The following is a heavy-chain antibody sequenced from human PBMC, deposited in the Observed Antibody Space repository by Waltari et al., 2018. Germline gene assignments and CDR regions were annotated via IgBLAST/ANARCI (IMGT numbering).Heavy chain of an antibody. CDR3: ARDQWFAFDI. CDR1: GFTISRYW. J-gene: IGHJ3*02. Sequence: EVQLVESGGGLVQPGGSVRRSCAASGFTISRYWMSWVRQAPGKGPEWVANIMTDGSEEYYVDSVRGRFTISRDNAKNSLYLQMNSLRPEDTAVYYCARDQWFAFDIWGHGTMVTVSS. V-gene: IGHV3-7*01. D-gene: IGHD3-22*01. CDR2: IMTDGSEE.